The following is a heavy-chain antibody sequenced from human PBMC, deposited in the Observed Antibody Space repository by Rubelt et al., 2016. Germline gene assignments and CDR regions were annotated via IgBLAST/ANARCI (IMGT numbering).Heavy chain of an antibody. Sequence: EVQLVESGGDLVQPGGSLRLSCAVSGFTFSNYWMSWVRQAPGQGLEWVATIKQDGSEKYYVDYVKGRFNISSNNAKNSMYLQMNSLRAEDTAVYYCTRDLPTYSSSSMFDYWGQGTLVTVSS. CDR1: GFTFSNYW. J-gene: IGHJ4*02. CDR2: IKQDGSEK. CDR3: TRDLPTYSSSSMFDY. D-gene: IGHD6-6*01. V-gene: IGHV3-7*04.